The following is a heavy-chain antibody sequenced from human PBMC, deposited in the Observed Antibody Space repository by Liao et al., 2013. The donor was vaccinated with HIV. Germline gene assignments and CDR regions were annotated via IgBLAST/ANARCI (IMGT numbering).Heavy chain of an antibody. J-gene: IGHJ2*01. CDR1: GGSISSGTYY. CDR2: IYTTGGT. V-gene: IGHV4-61*02. D-gene: IGHD3-22*01. Sequence: QVQLQESGPGLVKPSQTLSLTCTVSGGSISSGTYYWSWIRQPAGKGLEWIGRIYTTGGTNYSPSLKSRLTISVDTSKNQFSLKLRSVTAADTAVYYCARDKAYYDSSGYQPYWYFDLWGRGTLVTVSS. CDR3: ARDKAYYDSSGYQPYWYFDL.